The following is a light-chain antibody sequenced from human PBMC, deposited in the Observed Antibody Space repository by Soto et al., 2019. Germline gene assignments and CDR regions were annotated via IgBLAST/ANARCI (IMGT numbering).Light chain of an antibody. J-gene: IGLJ7*01. CDR3: SSYTSSSTLRAG. V-gene: IGLV2-14*01. Sequence: QSALTQPASVSGSPGQSITISCTGTSSDVGGYNYVSWYQQHPGKAPKLMIYDVSNRPSGVSNRFSGSKSGNTASLTISGLQAEDEADDYCSSYTSSSTLRAGFGGGTQLTVL. CDR2: DVS. CDR1: SSDVGGYNY.